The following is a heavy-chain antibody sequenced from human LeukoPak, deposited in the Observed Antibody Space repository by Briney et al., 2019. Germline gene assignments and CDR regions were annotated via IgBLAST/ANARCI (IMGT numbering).Heavy chain of an antibody. CDR2: ISAYNGNT. CDR3: ARHDILTGYHHFDY. J-gene: IGHJ4*02. D-gene: IGHD3-9*01. Sequence: ASVKVSCKASGYTFTSYGISWVRQAPGPGLEWIGWISAYNGNTNYAQKLQGRVTMTTDTSTSTAYMELRSLRSDDTAVYSCARHDILTGYHHFDYWGQGTLVTVSS. V-gene: IGHV1-18*01. CDR1: GYTFTSYG.